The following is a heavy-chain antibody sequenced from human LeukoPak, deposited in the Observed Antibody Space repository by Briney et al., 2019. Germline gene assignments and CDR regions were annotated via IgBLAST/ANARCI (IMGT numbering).Heavy chain of an antibody. D-gene: IGHD3-10*02. J-gene: IGHJ6*04. CDR2: INSDGSRA. Sequence: GGSLRLSCSASGFTFDSHWMEWVRQAPGTGLVWVSDINSDGSRATYADSVKGRFTISRDNAKNTLYLQMNSLRAEDTAVYYCAELGITMIGGVWGKGTTVTISS. CDR3: AELGITMIGGV. V-gene: IGHV3-74*01. CDR1: GFTFDSHW.